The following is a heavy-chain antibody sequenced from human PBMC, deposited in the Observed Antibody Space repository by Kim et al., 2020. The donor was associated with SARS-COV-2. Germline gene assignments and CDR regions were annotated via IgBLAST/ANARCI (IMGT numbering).Heavy chain of an antibody. V-gene: IGHV1-2*06. Sequence: ASVKVSCKTSEYSFTDYFLHWVRQAPGQGLEWMGRINPKSGATEYAQQYQGRVTMTRDTSITTGYMELTRLRSDDTAMYYCARNGIANALMVYTFTTNWF. J-gene: IGHJ5*01. CDR1: EYSFTDYF. D-gene: IGHD2-8*01. CDR2: INPKSGAT. CDR3: ARNGIANALMVYTFTTNWF.